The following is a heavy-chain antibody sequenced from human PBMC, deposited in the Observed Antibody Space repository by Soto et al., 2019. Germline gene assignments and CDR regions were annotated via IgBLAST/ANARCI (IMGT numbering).Heavy chain of an antibody. CDR1: CGSFSGYY. D-gene: IGHD6-13*01. CDR2: VYDSGST. J-gene: IGHJ6*02. Sequence: SETLSLTCAVYCGSFSGYYWSWIRQPPGKGLEWIGRVYDSGSTNYNPSLKSRVTISVDTSKNQLSLKLSSVTAADTAVYYCARGTRGYSSSWYAVWGQGTTVTVS. CDR3: ARGTRGYSSSWYAV. V-gene: IGHV4-34*01.